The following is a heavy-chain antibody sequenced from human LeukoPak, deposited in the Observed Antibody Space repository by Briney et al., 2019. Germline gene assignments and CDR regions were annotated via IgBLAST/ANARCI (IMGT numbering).Heavy chain of an antibody. V-gene: IGHV1-8*01. CDR1: GYTFTSYD. D-gene: IGHD5-12*01. J-gene: IGHJ6*03. Sequence: ASVKVSCKASGYTFTSYDINWVRQATGQGLEWMGWMNPNSGNTGYAQKFQGRVTMTRNTSISTAYMELSSLRAEDTAVHYCARAGHSGYDNYYYYMDVWGKGTTVTISS. CDR3: ARAGHSGYDNYYYYMDV. CDR2: MNPNSGNT.